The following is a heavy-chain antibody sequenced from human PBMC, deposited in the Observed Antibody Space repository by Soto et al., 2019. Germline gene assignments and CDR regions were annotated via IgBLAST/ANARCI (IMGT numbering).Heavy chain of an antibody. V-gene: IGHV1-46*03. CDR2: INPSGGST. J-gene: IGHJ4*02. Sequence: ASVKVSCKASGYTFTSYYMHWVRQAPGQGLEWMGIINPSGGSTSYAQKFQGRVTMTRDTSTSTVYMELSSLRSEDTAVYYCARDLYGDYERNPFDHWGQGTLVTV. D-gene: IGHD4-17*01. CDR1: GYTFTSYY. CDR3: ARDLYGDYERNPFDH.